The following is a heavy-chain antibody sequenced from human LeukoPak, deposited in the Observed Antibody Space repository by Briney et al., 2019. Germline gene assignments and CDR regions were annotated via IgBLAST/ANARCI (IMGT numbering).Heavy chain of an antibody. D-gene: IGHD3/OR15-3a*01. CDR3: ARGGHSFDP. CDR2: INHSGST. V-gene: IGHV4-34*01. CDR1: GGSFSGYY. Sequence: SETLSLTCAVYGGSFSGYYWSWIRQPPGKGLEWIGEINHSGSTNYNPSLKSRATISVDTSKNQFSLELSSVTAADTAVYYCARGGHSFDPWGQGTLVTVSS. J-gene: IGHJ5*02.